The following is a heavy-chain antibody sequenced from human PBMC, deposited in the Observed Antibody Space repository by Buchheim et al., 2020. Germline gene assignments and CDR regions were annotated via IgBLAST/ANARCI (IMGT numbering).Heavy chain of an antibody. CDR1: GFTFSNYN. J-gene: IGHJ4*02. D-gene: IGHD3-3*01. CDR2: LSSSSTTI. CDR3: ARVGTIFGVVTIDY. Sequence: EVQMVESGGGLVQPGGSLRLSCAASGFTFSNYNMNWVRQAPGKGLEWVSYLSSSSTTIYYSDSVKGRFTISRDNAKNSLFLQMNSLRAEDTAVYYCARVGTIFGVVTIDYWGQGTL. V-gene: IGHV3-48*01.